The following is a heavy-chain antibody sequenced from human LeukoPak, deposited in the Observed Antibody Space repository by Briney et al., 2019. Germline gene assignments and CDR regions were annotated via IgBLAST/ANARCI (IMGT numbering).Heavy chain of an antibody. CDR3: AREPPNYYYGSGRYNGMDV. D-gene: IGHD3-10*01. CDR2: IYSGGST. Sequence: GGSLRLSCAASGFTVSSNYMSWVRQAPGKGLEWVSVIYSGGSTYYADSVKGRFTISRDNSKNTLYLQMNSLRAEDTAVYYCAREPPNYYYGSGRYNGMDVWGQGTTVTVSS. V-gene: IGHV3-66*01. CDR1: GFTVSSNY. J-gene: IGHJ6*02.